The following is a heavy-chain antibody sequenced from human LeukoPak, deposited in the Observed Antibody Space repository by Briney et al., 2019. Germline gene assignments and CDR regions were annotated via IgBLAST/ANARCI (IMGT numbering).Heavy chain of an antibody. CDR3: ARNVTAGFFDY. CDR2: IYHSWGI. V-gene: IGHV4-38-2*01. J-gene: IGHJ4*02. D-gene: IGHD1-1*01. Sequence: SETLSLTCAVSGSSITSGYFWGWIRQPPGKGLEWIATIYHSWGIYFNPSLKSRVTISLDASKNQFSLKLTSLTAADTAIYYCARNVTAGFFDYWGQGILVTVSS. CDR1: GSSITSGYF.